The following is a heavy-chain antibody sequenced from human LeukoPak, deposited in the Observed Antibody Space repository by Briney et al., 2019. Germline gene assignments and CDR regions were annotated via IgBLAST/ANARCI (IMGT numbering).Heavy chain of an antibody. J-gene: IGHJ3*02. D-gene: IGHD3-10*01. V-gene: IGHV1-46*01. CDR1: GYTFTSYY. CDR3: AREQSRGLLWFGELPWAFDI. Sequence: ASVKVSCKASGYTFTSYYMHWVRQAPGQGLEWMGIINPSGGSTSYAQKFQGRVTMTRDTSTSTVYMELSSLRSEDTAAYYCAREQSRGLLWFGELPWAFDIWGQGTMVTVSS. CDR2: INPSGGST.